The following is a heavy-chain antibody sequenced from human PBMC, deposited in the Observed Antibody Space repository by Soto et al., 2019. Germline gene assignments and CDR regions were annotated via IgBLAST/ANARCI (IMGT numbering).Heavy chain of an antibody. V-gene: IGHV3-30-3*01. CDR1: GFTFSSYA. Sequence: GGSLRLSCAASGFTFSSYAMHWVRQAPGKGLEWVAVISYDGSNKYYADSVKGRFTISRDNSKNTLYLQMNSLRAEDTAVYYCARGSTIVVYYFDYWGQGTLVTVSS. CDR3: ARGSTIVVYYFDY. D-gene: IGHD3-22*01. J-gene: IGHJ4*02. CDR2: ISYDGSNK.